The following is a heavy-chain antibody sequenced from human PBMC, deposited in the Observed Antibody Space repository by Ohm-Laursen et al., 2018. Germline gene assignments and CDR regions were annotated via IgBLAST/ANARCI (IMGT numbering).Heavy chain of an antibody. CDR3: ARAILEQQLGYFDY. J-gene: IGHJ4*02. CDR1: GFTFSSNE. Sequence: SLRLSCAASGFTFSSNEMNWVRQAPGKGLEWVSNISIRGSTTYYADSVKGRFTISRDNAKNSLYLQMNSLRAEDTAVYYCARAILEQQLGYFDYWGQGTLATVSS. V-gene: IGHV3-48*03. D-gene: IGHD6-13*01. CDR2: ISIRGSTT.